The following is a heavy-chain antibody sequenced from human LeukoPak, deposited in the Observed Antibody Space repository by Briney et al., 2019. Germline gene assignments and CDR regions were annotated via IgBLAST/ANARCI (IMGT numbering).Heavy chain of an antibody. V-gene: IGHV4-38-2*02. D-gene: IGHD3-22*01. Sequence: SETLSLTCTVSGYSISSGYYWGWLRQPPGKGLEWIGSIYHSGNTYYNPSLKSRVIISVDTSKNQFSLKLSSVTAEDTAAYYCARQGVVITHAFDIWGQGTMVTVSS. CDR3: ARQGVVITHAFDI. CDR1: GYSISSGYY. CDR2: IYHSGNT. J-gene: IGHJ3*02.